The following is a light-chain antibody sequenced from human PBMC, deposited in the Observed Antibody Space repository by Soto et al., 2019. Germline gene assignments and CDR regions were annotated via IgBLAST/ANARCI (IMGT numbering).Light chain of an antibody. CDR1: QGIRND. J-gene: IGKJ4*01. Sequence: AIQMTQSPSSLSASVGDRVTITCRASQGIRNDLGWYQQKPGKAPKLLISAASTLQSRVPSRFSGSGSGTDLTLTISSLQPEDFAPYYCLQDDSYPLTFGGGTKVEI. V-gene: IGKV1-6*01. CDR3: LQDDSYPLT. CDR2: AAS.